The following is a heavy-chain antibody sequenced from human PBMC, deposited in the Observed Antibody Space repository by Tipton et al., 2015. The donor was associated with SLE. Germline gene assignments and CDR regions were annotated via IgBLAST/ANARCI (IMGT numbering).Heavy chain of an antibody. CDR3: ARIIFGGSSWYFDD. CDR1: GFTISSYA. Sequence: SLRLSCAASGFTISSYAMSWLRQAPGKVLEWVSTISASGGTIHYAESVKGRFTISRDNAKNSLYLQMNSLRAEDTAVYYCARIIFGGSSWYFDDWGQGTRVTVSS. J-gene: IGHJ4*02. D-gene: IGHD3-3*01. CDR2: ISASGGTI. V-gene: IGHV3-23*01.